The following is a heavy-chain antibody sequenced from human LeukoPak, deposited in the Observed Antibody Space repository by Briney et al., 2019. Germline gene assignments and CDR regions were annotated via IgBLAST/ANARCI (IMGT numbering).Heavy chain of an antibody. D-gene: IGHD3-10*01. CDR1: GYTFTSYG. CDR3: ARDRSSLIVRGVFDV. J-gene: IGHJ6*02. V-gene: IGHV1-18*01. CDR2: INTYNGHT. Sequence: ASVKVSCKASGYTFTSYGISWVRQAPGQGLEWMGWINTYNGHTVYAQKFQGRVTMTTDTWTKTAYMELRSLKSDDTAVYYCARDRSSLIVRGVFDVWGQGTTVTVSS.